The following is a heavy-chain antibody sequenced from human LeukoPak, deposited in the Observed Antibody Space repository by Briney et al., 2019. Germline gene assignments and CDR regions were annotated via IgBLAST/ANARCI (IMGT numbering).Heavy chain of an antibody. D-gene: IGHD1-26*01. CDR3: ARSGDF. CDR2: ISYDGSNK. V-gene: IGHV3-30-3*01. Sequence: GGSLRLSCAASGFTFSSYAMHWVRQAPGKRLEWVAVISYDGSNKYYADSVKGRFTISRDNSKNTLYLQMNSLRAEDTAVYYCARSGDFWGQGTLVTVSS. J-gene: IGHJ4*02. CDR1: GFTFSSYA.